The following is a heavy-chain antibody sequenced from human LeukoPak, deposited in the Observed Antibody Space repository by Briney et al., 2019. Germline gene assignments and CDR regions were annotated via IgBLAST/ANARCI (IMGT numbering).Heavy chain of an antibody. D-gene: IGHD3-22*01. CDR2: IKQDGSEK. CDR3: ARAQGHYYYDSSGYTDY. CDR1: GFTFSSYW. J-gene: IGHJ4*02. Sequence: PGGSLRLSCAASGFTFSSYWMSWVRQAPGKGLEWVANIKQDGSEKYYVDSVKGRFTISRDNAKNSLYLQMNSLRAEDTAVYYCARAQGHYYYDSSGYTDYWGQGTLVTVSS. V-gene: IGHV3-7*01.